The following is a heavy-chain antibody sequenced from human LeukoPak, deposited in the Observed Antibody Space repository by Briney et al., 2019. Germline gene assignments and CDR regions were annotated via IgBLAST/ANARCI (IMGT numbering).Heavy chain of an antibody. V-gene: IGHV4-39*07. D-gene: IGHD1-7*01. CDR3: ARDPGLPSTTYNWNYPSRDDWFDP. CDR2: IYYSGST. J-gene: IGHJ5*02. Sequence: SETLSLTCTVSGGSISSSSYYWGWIRQPPGKGLEWIGSIYYSGSTYYNPSLKSRVTISVDTSKNQFSLKLSSVTAADTAVYYCARDPGLPSTTYNWNYPSRDDWFDPWGQGTLVTVSS. CDR1: GGSISSSSYY.